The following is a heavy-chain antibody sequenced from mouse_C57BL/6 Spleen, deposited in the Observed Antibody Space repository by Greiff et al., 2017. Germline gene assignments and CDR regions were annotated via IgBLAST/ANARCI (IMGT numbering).Heavy chain of an antibody. D-gene: IGHD1-1*01. V-gene: IGHV1-61*01. CDR1: GYTFTSYW. CDR2: IYPSDSET. CDR3: AREGHYYGSSLYAMDY. Sequence: VQLQQPGAELVRPGSSVKLSCKASGYTFTSYWMDWVKQRPGQGLEWIGNIYPSDSETHYNQKFKDKATLTVDKSSSTAYMQLSSLTSEDSAVYYCAREGHYYGSSLYAMDYWGQGTSVTVSS. J-gene: IGHJ4*01.